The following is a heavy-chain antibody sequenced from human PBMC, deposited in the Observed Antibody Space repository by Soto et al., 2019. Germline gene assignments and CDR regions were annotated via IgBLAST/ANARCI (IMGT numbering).Heavy chain of an antibody. D-gene: IGHD2-15*01. CDR1: GGTFSSYA. V-gene: IGHV1-69*01. Sequence: QVQLVQSGAEVKKPGSSVKVSCKASGGTFSSYAISWVRQAPGQGLEWMGGIIPIFGTANYAQKFQGKVTITADESTSTAYMELSSMRSEDTAVYYCARDRRCSGGSCYLHFDYWGQGTLVTVSS. CDR3: ARDRRCSGGSCYLHFDY. J-gene: IGHJ4*02. CDR2: IIPIFGTA.